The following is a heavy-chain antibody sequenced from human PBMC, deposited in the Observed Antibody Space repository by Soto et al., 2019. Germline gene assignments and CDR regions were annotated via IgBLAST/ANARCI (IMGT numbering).Heavy chain of an antibody. CDR1: GFTFSDYY. V-gene: IGHV3-11*01. Sequence: GGSLRLSCAASGFTFSDYYMSWIRQAPGKGLEWVSYISSSGSTIYYADSVKGRFTISRDNAKNSLYLQMNSLRAEDTALYYCAKDSEVATTGDAFDIWGQGTMVTVSS. D-gene: IGHD1-1*01. CDR3: AKDSEVATTGDAFDI. J-gene: IGHJ3*02. CDR2: ISSSGSTI.